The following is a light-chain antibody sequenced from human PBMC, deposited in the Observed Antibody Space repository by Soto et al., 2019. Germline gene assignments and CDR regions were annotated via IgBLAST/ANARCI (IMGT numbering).Light chain of an antibody. CDR1: QSIGSW. V-gene: IGKV1-5*03. J-gene: IGKJ1*01. Sequence: DIQMTQSPSILSASVGDIVTITCRASQSIGSWLAWYQQTEGKAPKVLIYKASNLERGVPSRFSGSGSGTEFTLTISSLPAADFATYYCQQYSSFPWTFGQGTKVDIK. CDR3: QQYSSFPWT. CDR2: KAS.